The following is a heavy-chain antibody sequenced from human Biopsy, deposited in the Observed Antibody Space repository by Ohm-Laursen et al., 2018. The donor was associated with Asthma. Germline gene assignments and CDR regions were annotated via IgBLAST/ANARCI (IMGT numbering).Heavy chain of an antibody. D-gene: IGHD5-12*01. CDR3: ARGYSGSDRIVYYYSGLEV. V-gene: IGHV1-69*01. Sequence: SSVKVSCKASGDSFSNYAISWVQQAPGQGLEWMGGLVPVLGTPDHAQMFEGRVTITADESTSTAYMELSSLSSEDTAVYYCARGYSGSDRIVYYYSGLEVWGQGTTVTVSS. CDR2: LVPVLGTP. J-gene: IGHJ6*02. CDR1: GDSFSNYA.